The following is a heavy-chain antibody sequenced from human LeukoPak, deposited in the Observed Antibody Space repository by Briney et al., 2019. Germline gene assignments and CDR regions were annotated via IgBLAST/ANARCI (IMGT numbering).Heavy chain of an antibody. CDR3: ARDRAAAGPWDV. Sequence: GGSLRLSCAASGLTFSSYWMSWVRQAPGKGLEWVANIKQDGSEKYYVDSVKGRFTISRDNAKNSLYLQMNSLRAEDTAVYYCARDRAAAGPWDVWGKGTTVTVSS. D-gene: IGHD6-13*01. J-gene: IGHJ6*04. V-gene: IGHV3-7*01. CDR2: IKQDGSEK. CDR1: GLTFSSYW.